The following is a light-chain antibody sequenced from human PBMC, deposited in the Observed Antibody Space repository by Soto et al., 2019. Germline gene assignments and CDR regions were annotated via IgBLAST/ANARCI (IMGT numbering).Light chain of an antibody. CDR2: DVS. J-gene: IGLJ1*01. Sequence: QSVLTQPRSVSGSPGQSVTISCTVTSSDVGGYNYVSWYQQHPGKAPKLMIYDVSKRPSGVPDRFSGSKSGNTASLTISGLQADDEADYYCCSYAGRYIYVFGTGTKVTVL. V-gene: IGLV2-11*01. CDR1: SSDVGGYNY. CDR3: CSYAGRYIYV.